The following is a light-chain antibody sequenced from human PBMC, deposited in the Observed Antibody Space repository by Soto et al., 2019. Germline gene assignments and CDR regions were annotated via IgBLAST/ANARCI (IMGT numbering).Light chain of an antibody. Sequence: QSALPQPASVSGSPGQSITISCTGTSSDVGSYNLVSWYPQHPGKAPKLMIYEVSKRPSGVSNRFSGSKSGNTASLTISGLQAEDEADYYCCSYAGSSTYVFGTVTKFTVL. CDR1: SSDVGSYNL. V-gene: IGLV2-23*02. J-gene: IGLJ1*01. CDR3: CSYAGSSTYV. CDR2: EVS.